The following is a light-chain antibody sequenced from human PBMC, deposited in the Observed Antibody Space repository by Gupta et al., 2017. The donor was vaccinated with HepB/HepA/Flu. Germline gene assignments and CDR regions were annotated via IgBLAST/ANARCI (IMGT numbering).Light chain of an antibody. Sequence: VLMPSPRTLSLSPGEKATLSCPASQCVSSSYLAWYQQKPGQAPRLLIYGACSRATGTPDRSSGSGSGTVSTPTISRLEPEDVAVYYRQQYGSSPITFGQGTRLEIK. CDR3: QQYGSSPIT. J-gene: IGKJ5*01. V-gene: IGKV3-20*01. CDR2: GAC. CDR1: QCVSSSY.